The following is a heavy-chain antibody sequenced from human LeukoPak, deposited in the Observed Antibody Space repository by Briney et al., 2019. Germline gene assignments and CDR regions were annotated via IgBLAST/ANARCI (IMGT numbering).Heavy chain of an antibody. D-gene: IGHD3-9*01. J-gene: IGHJ4*02. V-gene: IGHV3-49*04. CDR3: TVPLGYFDSVDY. Sequence: PGGSLRLSCTASGFTFGDYAMSWVRQAPGKGLEWVGFIRSKAYGGTTEYAASVKVRFTISRDDSKSIAYLQMNSLKTADTAVYYCTVPLGYFDSVDYWGQGTLVTVSS. CDR2: IRSKAYGGTT. CDR1: GFTFGDYA.